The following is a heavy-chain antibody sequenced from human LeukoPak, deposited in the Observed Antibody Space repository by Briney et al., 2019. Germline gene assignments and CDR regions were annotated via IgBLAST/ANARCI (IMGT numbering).Heavy chain of an antibody. Sequence: GGSLRLSCAASGFTFSSYWMSWVRQAPGKGLEWVANIKQDVGEKYYVGSVKGRFTISRDNAKNSLYLQMNSLRVEDTAVYYCASRSGGYYSYAFDMWGQGTMVTVSS. J-gene: IGHJ3*02. V-gene: IGHV3-7*01. CDR2: IKQDVGEK. CDR3: ASRSGGYYSYAFDM. D-gene: IGHD1-26*01. CDR1: GFTFSSYW.